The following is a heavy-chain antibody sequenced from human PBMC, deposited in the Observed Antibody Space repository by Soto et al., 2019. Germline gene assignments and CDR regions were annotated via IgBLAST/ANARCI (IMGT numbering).Heavy chain of an antibody. CDR2: ISAYNGNT. Sequence: ASVKVSCKASGYNFTSYGISWVRQAPGQGLEWMGWISAYNGNTNYAQKLQGRVTMTTDTSTSTAYMELRSLRSDDTAVYYCASTRYSYCSSPTDYWGQGTLVTVSS. CDR3: ASTRYSYCSSPTDY. D-gene: IGHD5-18*01. CDR1: GYNFTSYG. V-gene: IGHV1-18*04. J-gene: IGHJ4*02.